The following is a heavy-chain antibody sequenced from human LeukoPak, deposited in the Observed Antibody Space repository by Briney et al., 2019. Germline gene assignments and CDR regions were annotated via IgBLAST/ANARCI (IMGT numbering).Heavy chain of an antibody. CDR2: IIPNRGGT. CDR3: ARGHYYDSSGYYNYYYGMDV. Sequence: ASVKVSCKASGYTFTGYYMHWVRQAPGQGLEWMGWIIPNRGGTNYAQKFQGRVTMTRDTSISTAYMELSRLRSDDTAVYYCARGHYYDSSGYYNYYYGMDVWGLGTTVTVSS. V-gene: IGHV1-2*02. J-gene: IGHJ6*02. D-gene: IGHD3-22*01. CDR1: GYTFTGYY.